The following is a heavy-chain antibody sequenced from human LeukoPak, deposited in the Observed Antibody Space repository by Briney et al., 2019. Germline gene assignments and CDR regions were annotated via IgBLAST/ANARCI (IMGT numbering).Heavy chain of an antibody. J-gene: IGHJ6*03. D-gene: IGHD3-3*01. CDR1: GGSISSYY. Sequence: SETLSLTCTVSGGSISSYYWSWIRQPPGKGLEWIGYIYYSGSTNYNPSLKSRVTISVDTSKNQFSLQLSSVTAADTAVYYCARGNPPPYEHYYYYYMDVWGKGTTVTVSS. CDR3: ARGNPPPYEHYYYYYMDV. V-gene: IGHV4-59*01. CDR2: IYYSGST.